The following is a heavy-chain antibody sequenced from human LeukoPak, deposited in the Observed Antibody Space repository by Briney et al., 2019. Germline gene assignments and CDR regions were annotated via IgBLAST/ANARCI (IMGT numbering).Heavy chain of an antibody. Sequence: SETLSLTCTVSGGSISSGDYYWSWIRQPPGKGLEWIGYIYYSGSTYYNPSLKSRVTISVDTSKNQFSLKLSSVTAADTAVYYCARGGTMVRGVIIKTMYFDYWGQGTLVTVSS. CDR1: GGSISSGDYY. CDR2: IYYSGST. D-gene: IGHD3-10*01. CDR3: ARGGTMVRGVIIKTMYFDY. V-gene: IGHV4-30-4*01. J-gene: IGHJ4*02.